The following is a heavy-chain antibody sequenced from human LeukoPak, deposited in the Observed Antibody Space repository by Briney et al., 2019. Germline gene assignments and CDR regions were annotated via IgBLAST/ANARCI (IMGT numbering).Heavy chain of an antibody. CDR1: GGTFSSYA. J-gene: IGHJ6*03. CDR2: IIPIFGTA. Sequence: SVKVSCKASGGTFSSYAISWVRQAPGQGLEWMGGIIPIFGTANYAQKSQGRVTITTDESTSTAYMELSSLRSEDTAVYYCARTQSEWPQDYYYYMDVWGKGTTVTVSS. D-gene: IGHD3-3*01. V-gene: IGHV1-69*05. CDR3: ARTQSEWPQDYYYYMDV.